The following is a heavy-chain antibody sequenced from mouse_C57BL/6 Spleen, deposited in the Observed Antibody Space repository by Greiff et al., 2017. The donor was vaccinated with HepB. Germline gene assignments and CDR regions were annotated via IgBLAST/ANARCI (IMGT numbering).Heavy chain of an antibody. CDR3: ARESNSRFAY. CDR1: GYAFSSSW. V-gene: IGHV1-82*01. Sequence: QVQLQQSGPELVKPGASVKISCKASGYAFSSSWMNWVKQRPGKGLEWIGRIYPGDGDTNYNGKFKGKATLTADKSSSTAYMQLRSLTSEDSAVYFCARESNSRFAYWGQGTLVTVSA. D-gene: IGHD2-5*01. J-gene: IGHJ3*01. CDR2: IYPGDGDT.